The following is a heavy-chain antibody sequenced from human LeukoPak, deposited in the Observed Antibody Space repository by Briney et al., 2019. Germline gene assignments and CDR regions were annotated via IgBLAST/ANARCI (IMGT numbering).Heavy chain of an antibody. CDR3: ARDNWNYGSSMDV. V-gene: IGHV4-31*11. J-gene: IGHJ6*02. Sequence: SETLSLTCAVSGGSISSGGYYWSWIRQHPGKGLEWIGYIYYSGSTYYNPSLKSRVTISVDTSKNQFSLKLSSVTAADTAVYYCARDNWNYGSSMDVWGQGTTVTVSS. CDR1: GGSISSGGYY. D-gene: IGHD1-7*01. CDR2: IYYSGST.